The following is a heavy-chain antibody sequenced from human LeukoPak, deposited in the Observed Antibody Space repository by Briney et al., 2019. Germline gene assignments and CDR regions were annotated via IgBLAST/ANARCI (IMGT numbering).Heavy chain of an antibody. CDR3: AREYYGSGYYFDY. J-gene: IGHJ4*02. Sequence: GGSLRLSCAASGFTFSSYWMSWVRQAPGKGLEWVANIKQDGSEKYYVDSVKGRFTISRDNAKNSLYLQMNSLRAEGTAVYYCAREYYGSGYYFDYWGQGTLVTVSS. CDR2: IKQDGSEK. CDR1: GFTFSSYW. V-gene: IGHV3-7*01. D-gene: IGHD3-10*01.